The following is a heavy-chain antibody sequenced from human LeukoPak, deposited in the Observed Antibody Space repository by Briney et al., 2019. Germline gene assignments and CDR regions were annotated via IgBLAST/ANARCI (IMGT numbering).Heavy chain of an antibody. J-gene: IGHJ4*02. CDR1: RFTFSSYA. CDR2: IKSKTDGGTT. Sequence: PGGSLRLSCAASRFTFSSYAMTWVRQAPGKGLEWVGRIKSKTDGGTTDYAAPVEGRFTISRDDSKNTLYLQLNSLKTEDTAVYYCTSSGSSGAGDFDYWGQGTLVTVSS. CDR3: TSSGSSGAGDFDY. V-gene: IGHV3-15*01. D-gene: IGHD1-26*01.